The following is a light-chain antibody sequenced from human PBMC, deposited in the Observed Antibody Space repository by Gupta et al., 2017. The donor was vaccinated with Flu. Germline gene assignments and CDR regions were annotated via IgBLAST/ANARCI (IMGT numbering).Light chain of an antibody. CDR3: SSFTSTSTLL. CDR1: SSDVGGDKY. V-gene: IGLV2-14*01. CDR2: EVS. Sequence: ITISCTGTSSDVGGDKYVSWYQQHPGKVPKLIIYEVSIRPSGVSNRFSGSKSGNTASLTISGLQAEDEADYYCSSFTSTSTLLFGGGTKLTVL. J-gene: IGLJ3*02.